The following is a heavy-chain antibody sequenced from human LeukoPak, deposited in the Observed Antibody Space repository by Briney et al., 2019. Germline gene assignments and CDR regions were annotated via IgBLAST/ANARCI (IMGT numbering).Heavy chain of an antibody. V-gene: IGHV1-2*03. J-gene: IGHJ4*02. CDR2: INPNSGGT. D-gene: IGHD6-13*01. CDR3: ARDRVGITAAGTDYFFDL. CDR1: GYTFTDYY. Sequence: LEASVKVSCKASGYTFTDYYMHWVRQAPGQGLESMGWINPNSGGTNYGKKFQGRVTMTRDTSISTVYMELTNLRSDDTAMYYCARDRVGITAAGTDYFFDLWGQGALVTVSS.